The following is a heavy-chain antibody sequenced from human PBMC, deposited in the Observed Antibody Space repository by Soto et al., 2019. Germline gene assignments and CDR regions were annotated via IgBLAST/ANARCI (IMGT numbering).Heavy chain of an antibody. J-gene: IGHJ4*02. Sequence: PGESLKISCKGSGYSFTSYWIGWVRQMPGKGLEWMGIIYPGDSDTRYSPSFQGQVTISADKSISIAYLQWSSLKASDTAMYYCARFFYYYVWGSYRYTQKRKYFDYWGPGPLGTVFS. CDR2: IYPGDSDT. CDR3: ARFFYYYVWGSYRYTQKRKYFDY. CDR1: GYSFTSYW. D-gene: IGHD3-16*02. V-gene: IGHV5-51*01.